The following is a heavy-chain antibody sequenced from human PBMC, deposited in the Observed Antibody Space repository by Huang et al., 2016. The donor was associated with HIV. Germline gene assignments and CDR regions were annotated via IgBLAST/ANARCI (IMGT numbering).Heavy chain of an antibody. V-gene: IGHV3-11*01. CDR1: GLVFSGHY. Sequence: QVQLVESGGGLVKPGGSLRLSCAASGLVFSGHYMNWISQAPGKGLELISYMSRSGTTIRYAESVKGRFTISRDNAKKSLFLEMNSLRVEDTAVYYCARRMAGWDDVFDMWGQGTMVTVSS. CDR2: MSRSGTTI. CDR3: ARRMAGWDDVFDM. D-gene: IGHD6-19*01. J-gene: IGHJ3*02.